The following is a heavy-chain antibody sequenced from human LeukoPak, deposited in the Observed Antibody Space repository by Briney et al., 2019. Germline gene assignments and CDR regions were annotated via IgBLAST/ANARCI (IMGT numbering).Heavy chain of an antibody. D-gene: IGHD4-17*01. CDR3: ASVGDYFDY. CDR2: IIPIFGTA. J-gene: IGHJ4*02. Sequence: SVKVSCKASGYTFSNYGIHWLRQAPGQGLEWMGGIIPIFGTANYAQKFQGRVTITADESTSTAYMELSSLRSEDTAVYYCASVGDYFDYWGQGTLVTVSS. CDR1: GYTFSNYG. V-gene: IGHV1-69*13.